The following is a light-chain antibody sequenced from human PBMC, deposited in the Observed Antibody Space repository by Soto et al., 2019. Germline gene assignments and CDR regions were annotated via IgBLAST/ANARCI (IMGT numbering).Light chain of an antibody. CDR1: QNINSW. J-gene: IGKJ1*01. Sequence: DIQMTQSPSTLSASVGDRVTITCRASQNINSWLAWYQQKPGQAPKLLIHKASSLQSGVPSRFSGSGSGTEFTLTSSSLDPDDFATYYCQQYNGYGRFGQGTKVEIK. CDR3: QQYNGYGR. CDR2: KAS. V-gene: IGKV1-5*03.